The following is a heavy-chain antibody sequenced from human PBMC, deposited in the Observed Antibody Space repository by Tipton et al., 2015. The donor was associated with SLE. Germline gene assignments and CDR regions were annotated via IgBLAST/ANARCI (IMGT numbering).Heavy chain of an antibody. CDR2: VYHSGST. CDR3: ATSPLTL. V-gene: IGHV4-38-2*01. CDR1: GYSISSAYS. D-gene: IGHD2-2*01. Sequence: TLSLTCVVSGYSISSAYSWGWVRQPPGKGLEGIGTVYHSGSTHYNPSLKSRVTISVDTSKNQFSLKLTSVTAADTAVYYCATSPLTLWGQGTLVTVSS. J-gene: IGHJ4*02.